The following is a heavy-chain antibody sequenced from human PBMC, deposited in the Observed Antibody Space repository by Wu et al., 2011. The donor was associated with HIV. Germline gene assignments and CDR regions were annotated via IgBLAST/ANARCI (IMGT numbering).Heavy chain of an antibody. CDR2: FIPMFATT. J-gene: IGHJ3*01. Sequence: QVQLVQSGAEVKKPGSSLKVSCKASGGSFSSYAISWVRQAPGQGLEWMGIFIPMFATTYYAPKFQGGVRITADKSTSTVYMELSSLNLRTRHLYCAGPVEASCYGKSLIRWGQGTTV. CDR3: AGPVEASCYGKSLIR. V-gene: IGHV1-69*14. D-gene: IGHD2-2*01. CDR1: GGSFSSYA.